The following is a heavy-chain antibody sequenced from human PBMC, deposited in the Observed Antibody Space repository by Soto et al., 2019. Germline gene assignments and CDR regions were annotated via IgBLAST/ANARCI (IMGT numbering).Heavy chain of an antibody. V-gene: IGHV4-59*01. CDR3: ARDVNVYGTSRHYYGIDV. D-gene: IGHD2-2*01. Sequence: SENRSRTGAVSVDSIKNDDWSWVRQPPGTGLEWIGYIYHSASTDYTPSLKSRVTISVDPSKTQFSLRLSSVTAADTAVYYCARDVNVYGTSRHYYGIDVWGRGTTVT. CDR2: IYHSAST. J-gene: IGHJ6*02. CDR1: VDSIKNDD.